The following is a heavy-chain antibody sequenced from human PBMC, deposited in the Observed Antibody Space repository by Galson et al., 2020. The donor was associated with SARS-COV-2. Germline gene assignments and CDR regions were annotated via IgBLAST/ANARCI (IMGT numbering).Heavy chain of an antibody. V-gene: IGHV4-31*11. CDR3: ARGRGNYGLGNHYVHYFYGMDV. CDR2: IYYSGTT. CDR1: GDSITTDGYF. J-gene: IGHJ6*02. D-gene: IGHD3-10*01. Sequence: ASETLSLTCAVSGDSITTDGYFWTWIRQHPVEGLEWIGYIYYSGTTYYNPSLKSRVSISADTSKNQFSLKLSSVTAADTAVYFCARGRGNYGLGNHYVHYFYGMDVWGQGTTVTVSS.